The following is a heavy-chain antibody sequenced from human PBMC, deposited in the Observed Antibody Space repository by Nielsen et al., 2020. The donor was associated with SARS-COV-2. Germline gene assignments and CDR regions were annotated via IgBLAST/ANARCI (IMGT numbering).Heavy chain of an antibody. CDR2: INHSGST. Sequence: GSLRLSCAVYGGSFSGYYWSWIRQPPGKGLEWIGEINHSGSTNYNPSLKSRVTISVDTSKNQFSLKLSSVTAADTAVYYCARWYAVVPAAAYFDYWGQGTLVTVSS. CDR3: ARWYAVVPAAAYFDY. D-gene: IGHD2-2*01. V-gene: IGHV4-34*01. J-gene: IGHJ4*02. CDR1: GGSFSGYY.